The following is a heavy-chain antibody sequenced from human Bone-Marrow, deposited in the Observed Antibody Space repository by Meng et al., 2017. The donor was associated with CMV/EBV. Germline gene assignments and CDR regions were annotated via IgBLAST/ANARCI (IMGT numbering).Heavy chain of an antibody. V-gene: IGHV4-34*01. CDR3: ARGPNYGSGSYYSD. D-gene: IGHD3-10*01. J-gene: IGHJ4*02. CDR1: GGSLSGYY. CDR2: INHSGST. Sequence: SETLSPTCAVYGGSLSGYYWGWIRQPPGKGLEWIGEINHSGSTNYNPSLKSRVTISVDTSKNQFSLKPCSVTAADTGVYYCARGPNYGSGSYYSDWGQGTLVTVSS.